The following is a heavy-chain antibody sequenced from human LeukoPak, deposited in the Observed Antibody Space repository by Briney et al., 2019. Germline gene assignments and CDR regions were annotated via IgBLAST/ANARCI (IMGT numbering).Heavy chain of an antibody. Sequence: SSETLSLTCTVSGGSISSGSYYWSWIRQPAGKGLEWIGRIYTSGSTNYNPSLKSRVTISVDTSKNQFSLKLSSATAADTAVYYCARERTYYYDSRFDYWGQGTLVTVSS. CDR1: GGSISSGSYY. V-gene: IGHV4-61*02. J-gene: IGHJ4*02. D-gene: IGHD3-22*01. CDR3: ARERTYYYDSRFDY. CDR2: IYTSGST.